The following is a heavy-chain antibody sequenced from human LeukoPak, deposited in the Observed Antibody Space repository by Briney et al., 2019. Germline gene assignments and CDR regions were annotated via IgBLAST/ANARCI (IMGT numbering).Heavy chain of an antibody. V-gene: IGHV1-18*01. CDR1: GYTFTTYA. CDR2: ISTYNGNT. Sequence: ASVKVSCKASGYTFTTYAISWVRQAPGQGLEWMGWISTYNGNTNYAQKFQGRVTLTTDTSTSTAYMDLRSLRPDDTAVYHCARVTLGSWYFDLWGRGTLVTVSS. D-gene: IGHD2-15*01. CDR3: ARVTLGSWYFDL. J-gene: IGHJ2*01.